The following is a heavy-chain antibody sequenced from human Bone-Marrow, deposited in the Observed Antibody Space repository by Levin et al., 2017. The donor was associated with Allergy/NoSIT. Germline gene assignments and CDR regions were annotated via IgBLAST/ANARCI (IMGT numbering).Heavy chain of an antibody. J-gene: IGHJ3*01. CDR1: GFTFADYT. Sequence: GGSLRLSCRASGFTFADYTISWLRQAPGRGLEWVGFIEGKVYGETIAYAASVKGRFTISRDDSKAIASLQMNSLRVEDTAVYYCARDPAYYYAPDAFDVWGQGTTVTVSS. CDR2: IEGKVYGETI. V-gene: IGHV3-49*03. D-gene: IGHD3-10*01. CDR3: ARDPAYYYAPDAFDV.